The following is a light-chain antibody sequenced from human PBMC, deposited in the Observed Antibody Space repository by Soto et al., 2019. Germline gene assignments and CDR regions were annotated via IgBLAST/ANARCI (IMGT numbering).Light chain of an antibody. CDR3: QQYYDFRT. Sequence: IQMTQSPSTLSGSVGDRVTITCRASQGVSTWLAWYQHKPGQAPKLLIYEASKLQSGVPSRFSASGFVRDFTLTITSLQPEDSATYYCQQYYDFRTFGQGTKVEI. J-gene: IGKJ1*01. CDR1: QGVSTW. CDR2: EAS. V-gene: IGKV1-5*03.